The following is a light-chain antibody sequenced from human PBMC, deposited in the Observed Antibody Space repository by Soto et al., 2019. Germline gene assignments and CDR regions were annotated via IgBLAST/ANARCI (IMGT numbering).Light chain of an antibody. J-gene: IGKJ2*01. V-gene: IGKV1-9*01. CDR3: QQLKTYPYT. CDR2: SAS. Sequence: IQLTQSPSSLSASVGDRVSITCRASQDINKFLAWFQQKPGKAPNLLIFSASTLQSGVPSRFSGGGSGTDFTLTINSPQPEDFATYYCQQLKTYPYTFGQGTKLEIK. CDR1: QDINKF.